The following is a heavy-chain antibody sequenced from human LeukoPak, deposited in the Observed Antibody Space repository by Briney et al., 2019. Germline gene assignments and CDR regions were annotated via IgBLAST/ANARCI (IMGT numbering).Heavy chain of an antibody. Sequence: GGSLRLSCAASGFTFSSYWMSWVRQAPGKGLEWVANIKQDGSEKYYVDSVKGRFTISRDNAKNSLYLQMNSLRAEDTALYYCAKDISSSTSQGAFDIWGQGTMVTVSS. CDR2: IKQDGSEK. J-gene: IGHJ3*02. V-gene: IGHV3-7*03. D-gene: IGHD2-2*01. CDR1: GFTFSSYW. CDR3: AKDISSSTSQGAFDI.